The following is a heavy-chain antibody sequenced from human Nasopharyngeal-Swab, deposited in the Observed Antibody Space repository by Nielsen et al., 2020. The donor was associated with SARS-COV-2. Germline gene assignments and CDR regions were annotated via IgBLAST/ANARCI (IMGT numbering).Heavy chain of an antibody. Sequence: ESLKISCRGFGYSFRYYWIGWVRQMPGKGLEWMGIIHAGDSNTTYSPSFQGQVTISADKSISTAYLQWSSLKASDTATYFCASRDYYGSGGNGFDVWGEGTTVTVTS. D-gene: IGHD3-10*01. CDR3: ASRDYYGSGGNGFDV. J-gene: IGHJ3*01. CDR2: IHAGDSNT. V-gene: IGHV5-51*01. CDR1: GYSFRYYW.